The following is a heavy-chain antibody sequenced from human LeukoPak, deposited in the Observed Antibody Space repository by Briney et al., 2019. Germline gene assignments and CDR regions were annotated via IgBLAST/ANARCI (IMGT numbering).Heavy chain of an antibody. V-gene: IGHV3-15*07. CDR3: YTSITDY. D-gene: IGHD2-21*01. CDR1: GFNFNNAW. Sequence: GGSLRLSCAASGFNFNNAWLSWVRQAPGKGLEWVGRIRSKIDGGATDYAAPVKGRFTISRDDSKNTLYLQINSLKIEDTAMYYCYTSITDYWGQGTLVTVSS. J-gene: IGHJ4*02. CDR2: IRSKIDGGAT.